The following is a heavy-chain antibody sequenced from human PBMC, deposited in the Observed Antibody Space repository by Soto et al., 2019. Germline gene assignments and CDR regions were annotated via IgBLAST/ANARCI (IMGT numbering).Heavy chain of an antibody. J-gene: IGHJ6*02. CDR1: GGTFSSYT. CDR2: IIPILGIA. Sequence: ASVKVSCKASGGTFSSYTISWVRQAPGQGLEWMGRIIPILGIANYAQKFQGRVTITADKSTSTAYMELSSLRSEDTAVYYCARTLVLWFGELIYYYYGMDVWGQGTTVTVSS. CDR3: ARTLVLWFGELIYYYYGMDV. V-gene: IGHV1-69*02. D-gene: IGHD3-10*01.